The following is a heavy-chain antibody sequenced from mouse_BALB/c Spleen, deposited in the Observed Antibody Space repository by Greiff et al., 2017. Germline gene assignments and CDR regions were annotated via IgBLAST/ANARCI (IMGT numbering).Heavy chain of an antibody. CDR3: ARPLFLYAMDY. CDR1: GYSITSDYA. V-gene: IGHV3-2*02. CDR2: ISYSGST. Sequence: EVQGVESGPGLVKPSQSLSLTCTVTGYSITSDYAWNWIRQFPGNKLEWMGYISYSGSTSYNPSLKSRISITRDTSKNQFFLQLNSVTTEDTATYYCARPLFLYAMDYWGQGTSVTVSS. D-gene: IGHD6-1*01. J-gene: IGHJ4*01.